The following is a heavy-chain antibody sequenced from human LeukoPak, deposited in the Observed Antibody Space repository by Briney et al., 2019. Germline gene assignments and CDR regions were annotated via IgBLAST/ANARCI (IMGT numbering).Heavy chain of an antibody. Sequence: GGSLTLSCAVSGITLSNYGMNWVRQAPGKGLEWVAGLSGSGGGTNYADSVQGRFTISRDNPTNTLYPQMNSLGADATAVYLCADRGGVIRVFDVWGQGALVTVPS. CDR1: GITLSNYG. CDR3: ADRGGVIRVFDV. CDR2: LSGSGGGT. J-gene: IGHJ4*02. V-gene: IGHV3-23*01. D-gene: IGHD2-8*02.